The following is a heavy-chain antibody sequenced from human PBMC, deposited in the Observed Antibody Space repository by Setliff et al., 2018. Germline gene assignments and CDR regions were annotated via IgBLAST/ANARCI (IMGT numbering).Heavy chain of an antibody. CDR3: ARGPPDFVVVPAAAKFDF. CDR1: GGTFSSYG. Sequence: SVKVSCKASGGTFSSYGISWVRQAPGQGLEWMGGTIPMFGTTNYARKFQGRVTIITDESTSTAYMELRSLRSDDTAVYYCARGPPDFVVVPAAAKFDFWGQGTLVTVSS. CDR2: TIPMFGTT. J-gene: IGHJ4*02. D-gene: IGHD2-2*01. V-gene: IGHV1-69*05.